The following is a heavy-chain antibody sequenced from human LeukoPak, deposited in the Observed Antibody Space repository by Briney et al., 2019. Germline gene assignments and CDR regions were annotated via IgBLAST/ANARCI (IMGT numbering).Heavy chain of an antibody. CDR1: EFSVGSNY. J-gene: IGHJ4*02. CDR2: IYSGGST. CDR3: ARDGKAVAADFDY. V-gene: IGHV3-66*01. D-gene: IGHD6-19*01. Sequence: PGGSLRLSCAASEFSVGSNYMTWVRQAPGKGLEWVSLIYSGGSTYYADSVKGRFTISRDNAKNSLYLQMNSLRPEDTAVYYCARDGKAVAADFDYWGQGTLVTVSS.